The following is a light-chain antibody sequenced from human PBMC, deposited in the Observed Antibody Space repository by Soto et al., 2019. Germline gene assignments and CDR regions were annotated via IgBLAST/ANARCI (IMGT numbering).Light chain of an antibody. CDR3: SSYTSSSTHVV. CDR2: DVT. CDR1: SSDIGRYNF. V-gene: IGLV2-14*01. J-gene: IGLJ2*01. Sequence: QSALTQPASVSASPGQSITISCTGTSSDIGRYNFVSWYQQHPGEAPKLLIYDVTTRPSGVSNRFSGSKSGNTASLTISGLQAEDEADYYCSSYTSSSTHVVFGGGTKVTVL.